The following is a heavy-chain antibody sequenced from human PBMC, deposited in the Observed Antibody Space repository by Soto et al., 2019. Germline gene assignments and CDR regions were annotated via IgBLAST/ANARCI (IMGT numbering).Heavy chain of an antibody. CDR2: ISAYNGNT. D-gene: IGHD6-13*01. CDR3: ARDWAAAGPFDY. J-gene: IGHJ4*02. CDR1: GDTFTSYG. V-gene: IGHV1-18*01. Sequence: EASVKVSCKASGDTFTSYGISWARQAPGQGLEWMGWISAYNGNTNYAQKLQGRVTMTTDTSTSTAYMELRSLRSDDTAVYCCARDWAAAGPFDYWGQGTLVTVSS.